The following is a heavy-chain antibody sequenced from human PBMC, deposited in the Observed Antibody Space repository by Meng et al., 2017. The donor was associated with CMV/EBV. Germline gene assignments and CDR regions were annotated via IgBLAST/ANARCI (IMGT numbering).Heavy chain of an antibody. CDR2: ISASGYYT. Sequence: CGASEFRITHYAVNWVRQAPGKGLEWVSVISASGYYTFYAESVKGRFTIGRDISKNTVYLQTNSLRAEDTAVYFCAKAPIRRYYLDSWGQGSLVTVSS. CDR1: EFRITHYA. D-gene: IGHD1-14*01. V-gene: IGHV3-23*01. CDR3: AKAPIRRYYLDS. J-gene: IGHJ4*02.